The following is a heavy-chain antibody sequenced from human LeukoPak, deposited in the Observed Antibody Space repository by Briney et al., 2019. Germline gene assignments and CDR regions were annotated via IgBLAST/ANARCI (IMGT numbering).Heavy chain of an antibody. D-gene: IGHD2-2*01. CDR3: AKDKWDIVVVPAAGY. V-gene: IGHV3-23*01. CDR2: ISGSGGST. J-gene: IGHJ4*02. CDR1: GFTSSSYA. Sequence: GGSLRLSCAASGFTSSSYAMSWVRQAPGKGLEWVPAISGSGGSTYYADSVKGRFTISRDNSKNTLYLQMNSLRAEDTAVYYCAKDKWDIVVVPAAGYWGQGTLVTVSS.